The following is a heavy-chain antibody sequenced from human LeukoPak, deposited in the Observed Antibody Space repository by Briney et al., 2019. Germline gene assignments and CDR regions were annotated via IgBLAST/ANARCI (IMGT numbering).Heavy chain of an antibody. Sequence: SGGSLRLSCAASGFTFSSYAMSWVRQAPGKGLEWVSAISGSGGSTYYADSVKGRFTISRDNSKNTLYLQTNSLRAEDTAVYYCAKDKTYYYGSGSPGSDYWGQGTLVTVSS. CDR2: ISGSGGST. J-gene: IGHJ4*02. D-gene: IGHD3-10*01. CDR3: AKDKTYYYGSGSPGSDY. CDR1: GFTFSSYA. V-gene: IGHV3-23*01.